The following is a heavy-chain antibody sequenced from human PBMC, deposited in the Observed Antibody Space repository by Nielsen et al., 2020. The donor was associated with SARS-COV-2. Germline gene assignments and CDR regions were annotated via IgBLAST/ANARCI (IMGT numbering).Heavy chain of an antibody. V-gene: IGHV3-11*01. J-gene: IGHJ5*02. Sequence: LSLTCAASGFTFSDYYMSWIRQAPGKGLEWVSYISSSGSTIYYADSVKGRFTISRDNAKNSLYLQMNSLRAEDTAVYYCAREGGWLQFGWFDPWGQGTLVTVSS. CDR2: ISSSGSTI. CDR3: AREGGWLQFGWFDP. D-gene: IGHD5-24*01. CDR1: GFTFSDYY.